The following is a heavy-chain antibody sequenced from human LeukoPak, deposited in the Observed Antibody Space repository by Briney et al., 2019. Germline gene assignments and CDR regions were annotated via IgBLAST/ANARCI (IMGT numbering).Heavy chain of an antibody. CDR3: ARDRVVVPAAFDY. CDR2: INPNSGGT. CDR1: GYTFTGYN. Sequence: ASVKVSCKASGYTFTGYNMHWVRQAPGQGLEWMGWINPNSGGTNYAQKFQGRVTMTRDTSISTAYMELSRLRSDDTAVYYCARDRVVVPAAFDYWGQGTLVTVSS. V-gene: IGHV1-2*02. D-gene: IGHD2-2*01. J-gene: IGHJ4*02.